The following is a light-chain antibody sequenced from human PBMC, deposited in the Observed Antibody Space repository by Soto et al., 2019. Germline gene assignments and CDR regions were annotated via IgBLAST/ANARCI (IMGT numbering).Light chain of an antibody. CDR1: SSNIGNNF. Sequence: QSVLTQPPSVSAAPGQKVTISCSGSSSNIGNNFVTWDQQPPGTAPKLLIYDNNKRPSGIPDRFSGSQSGTSATLGITGLQTGDEAFYYCGSWDSSLTYVFGTGTKVTVL. CDR3: GSWDSSLTYV. J-gene: IGLJ1*01. V-gene: IGLV1-51*01. CDR2: DNN.